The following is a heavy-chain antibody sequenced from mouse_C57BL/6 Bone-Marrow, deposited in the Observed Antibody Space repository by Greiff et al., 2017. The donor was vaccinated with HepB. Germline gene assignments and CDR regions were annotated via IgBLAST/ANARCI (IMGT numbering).Heavy chain of an antibody. CDR3: VIYDGEGAMDY. CDR2: IYPSDSET. CDR1: GYTFTSYW. J-gene: IGHJ4*01. D-gene: IGHD2-13*01. V-gene: IGHV1-61*01. Sequence: VQLQQPGAELVRPGSSVKLSCKASGYTFTSYWMDWVKQRPGQGLEWIGNIYPSDSETHYNQKFKDKATLTVDKSSSTAYMQLSSLTSEDSAVYYCVIYDGEGAMDYWGQGTSVTVSS.